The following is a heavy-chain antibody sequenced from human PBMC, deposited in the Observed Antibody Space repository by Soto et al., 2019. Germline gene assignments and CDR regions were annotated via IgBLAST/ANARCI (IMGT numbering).Heavy chain of an antibody. D-gene: IGHD3-10*01. J-gene: IGHJ4*02. CDR3: ARGRLIGESYYFDY. Sequence: SETLSLTCTVSGGSISSYYWGWIRQPPGKGLEWIGYIYYSGSTNYNPSLKSRVTISVDTSKNQFSLKLSSVTAADTAVYYCARGRLIGESYYFDYWGQGTLVTVSS. CDR1: GGSISSYY. CDR2: IYYSGST. V-gene: IGHV4-59*01.